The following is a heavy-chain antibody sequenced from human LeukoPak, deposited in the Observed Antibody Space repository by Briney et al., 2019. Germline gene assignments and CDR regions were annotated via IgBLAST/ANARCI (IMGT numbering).Heavy chain of an antibody. Sequence: GSSVKVSCKASGGTFSSNVISWVRQAPRQGLEWMGRIIPIIGTPDYAQKFQGRDTITADRSTNTAYMELTSPKSDDTAVYYCARAGGSSWYVSLYYWGQGTLVTVSS. CDR1: GGTFSSNV. V-gene: IGHV1-69*04. CDR3: ARAGGSSWYVSLYY. J-gene: IGHJ4*02. CDR2: IIPIIGTP. D-gene: IGHD6-13*01.